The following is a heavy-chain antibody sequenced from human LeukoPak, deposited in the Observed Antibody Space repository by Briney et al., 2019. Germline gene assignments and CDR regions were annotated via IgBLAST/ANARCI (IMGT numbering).Heavy chain of an antibody. CDR2: INPNSGGT. CDR3: ARAPYYGSTIYYYYMDV. Sequence: ASVKVSCKASGYTFTGYYMHWVRQAPGQGLEWMGRINPNSGGTNYAQKFQGRVTMTRDTSISTAYMELSRLRSEDTAVYYCARAPYYGSTIYYYYMDVWGKGTTVTVSS. J-gene: IGHJ6*03. D-gene: IGHD3-10*01. V-gene: IGHV1-2*06. CDR1: GYTFTGYY.